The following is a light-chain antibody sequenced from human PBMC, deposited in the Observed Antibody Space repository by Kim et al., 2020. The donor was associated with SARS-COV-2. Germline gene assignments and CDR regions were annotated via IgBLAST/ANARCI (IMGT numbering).Light chain of an antibody. CDR2: KVS. CDR1: QSLVYRDGNIY. Sequence: PASTSCRSSQSLVYRDGNIYLNWFHQRPGQSPRRLIYKVSNRDSGVPDRFSGSGSGTDFTLHISRVEAEDVGIYYCMQGTHWPFTFGPGTKVDIK. V-gene: IGKV2-30*01. CDR3: MQGTHWPFT. J-gene: IGKJ3*01.